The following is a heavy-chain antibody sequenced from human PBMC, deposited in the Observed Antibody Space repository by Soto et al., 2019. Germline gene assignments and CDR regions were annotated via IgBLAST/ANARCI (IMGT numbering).Heavy chain of an antibody. V-gene: IGHV4-59*08. Sequence: SETLSLTCTVSGGSISSHYWSWIRQPQGQGLERIGYIYYSGSTNYNPSLKSRVTISVDTSKNQFSLKLSSVTAADTAVYYCVRLGYYYDSSGYDNYYFDYWGHGTLVTVSS. J-gene: IGHJ4*01. CDR1: GGSISSHY. CDR2: IYYSGST. D-gene: IGHD3-22*01. CDR3: VRLGYYYDSSGYDNYYFDY.